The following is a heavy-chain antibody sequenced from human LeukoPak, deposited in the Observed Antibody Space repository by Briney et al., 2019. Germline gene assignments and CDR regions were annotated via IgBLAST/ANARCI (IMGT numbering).Heavy chain of an antibody. Sequence: ESSPTLVKPTQTLTLTCTFSGFSLNTNAVAVGWVRQPPGQALEWLTFIYGNDDKRYSPPLASRLTITKDTSENQVVLTMTDMDYVDTATYYCVHRTMVTSVDHWGQGTLVTVSS. CDR2: IYGNDDK. D-gene: IGHD4-17*01. J-gene: IGHJ4*02. CDR1: GFSLNTNAVA. V-gene: IGHV2-5*01. CDR3: VHRTMVTSVDH.